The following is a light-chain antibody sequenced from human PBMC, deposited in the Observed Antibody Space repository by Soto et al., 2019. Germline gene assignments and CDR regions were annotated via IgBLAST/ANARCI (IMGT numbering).Light chain of an antibody. CDR1: QTISSW. CDR3: QHYNSYSEA. J-gene: IGKJ1*01. CDR2: KAS. Sequence: DIQMTQSPSTLSGSVGDRVTITCRASQTISSWLAWYQQKPGKAPKLLIYKASTLKSGVPSRFSGSGSGTEFTLTISSLQPADFATYYCQHYNSYSEAFGQGTKVHI. V-gene: IGKV1-5*03.